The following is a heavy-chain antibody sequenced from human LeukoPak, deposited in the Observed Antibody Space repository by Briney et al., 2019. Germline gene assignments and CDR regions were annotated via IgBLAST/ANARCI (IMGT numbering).Heavy chain of an antibody. CDR3: ARGVLWFGELLNFDY. V-gene: IGHV1-18*01. D-gene: IGHD3-10*01. CDR2: ISAYNGNT. CDR1: GYTFTSYG. Sequence: ASVKVSCKDSGYTFTSYGISWVRQAPGQGLEWMGWISAYNGNTNYAQKLQGRVTMSTDTSTSTAYMELRSLRADDTAVYYCARGVLWFGELLNFDYWGQGTLVTVSS. J-gene: IGHJ4*02.